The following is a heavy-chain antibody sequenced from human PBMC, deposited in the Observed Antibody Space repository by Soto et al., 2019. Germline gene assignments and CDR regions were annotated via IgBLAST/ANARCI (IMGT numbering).Heavy chain of an antibody. CDR1: GFTFSTYS. CDR2: ISSRSDI. V-gene: IGHV3-21*01. J-gene: IGHJ6*02. Sequence: PGGSLRLSCVGSGFTFSTYSINWVRQAPGKGLEWVSSISSRSDIYYADSVKGRFTISRDNAKNSVSLQMNSLRAEDTAVYYCAREYTAWPLAYGMDVWGQGTTVTVSS. CDR3: AREYTAWPLAYGMDV. D-gene: IGHD2-2*02.